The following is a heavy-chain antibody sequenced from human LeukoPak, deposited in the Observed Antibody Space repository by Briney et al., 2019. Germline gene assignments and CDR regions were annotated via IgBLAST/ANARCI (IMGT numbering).Heavy chain of an antibody. CDR2: IYSSGSMT. CDR3: VRGGYGDYGRGS. CDR1: GFTFRSYE. D-gene: IGHD4-17*01. V-gene: IGHV3-48*03. Sequence: GGSLRLSCVASGFTFRSYEMNWVRQAPGKGLEWIAYIYSSGSMTYYADSVKGRFTVSTDNAKNSLYLQMNSLRVEDTAVYYCVRGGYGDYGRGSWGQGTLLTVSS. J-gene: IGHJ5*02.